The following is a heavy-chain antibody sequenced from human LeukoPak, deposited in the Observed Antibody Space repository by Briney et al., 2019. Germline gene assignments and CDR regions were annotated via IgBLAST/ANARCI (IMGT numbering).Heavy chain of an antibody. V-gene: IGHV3-74*01. J-gene: IGHJ4*02. CDR2: INNGRVST. CDR3: ARELPREVTLDY. D-gene: IGHD2-21*02. Sequence: GGSLRLSCAASGFTFISYGMQWVRQAPGKGLVWVSRINNGRVSTSYADSVRGRFTVSRDNGKNTLYLQMNSLRAEDTGVYYCARELPREVTLDYWGQGTLVTVSS. CDR1: GFTFISYG.